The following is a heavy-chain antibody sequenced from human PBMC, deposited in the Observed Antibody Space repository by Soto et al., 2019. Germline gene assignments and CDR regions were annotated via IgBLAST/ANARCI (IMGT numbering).Heavy chain of an antibody. CDR1: GGSSSSGDYY. D-gene: IGHD6-19*01. Sequence: LSLTCTDSGGSSSSGDYYWSWIRQPPGKGLEWIGYIYYSGSTYYNPSLKSRVTISVDTSKNQFSLKLSSVTAADTAVYYCARGPGYSSGPYWGQGTLVTVSS. V-gene: IGHV4-30-4*01. CDR2: IYYSGST. J-gene: IGHJ4*02. CDR3: ARGPGYSSGPY.